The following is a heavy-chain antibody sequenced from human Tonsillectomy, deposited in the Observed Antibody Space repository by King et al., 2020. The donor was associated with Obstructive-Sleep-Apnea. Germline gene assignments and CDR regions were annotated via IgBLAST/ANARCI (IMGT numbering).Heavy chain of an antibody. D-gene: IGHD5-18*01. CDR3: ATSGYSYGPLDY. Sequence: VQLQESGPGLVKPSETLSLTCTVSGGSISSYYWSWIRQPPGKGLEWIGYIYYSGSTNYNPSLKSRLTISADTSKNQFSLKLSSVTAADTAVYYCATSGYSYGPLDYWGQGTLVTVSS. V-gene: IGHV4-59*08. J-gene: IGHJ4*02. CDR1: GGSISSYY. CDR2: IYYSGST.